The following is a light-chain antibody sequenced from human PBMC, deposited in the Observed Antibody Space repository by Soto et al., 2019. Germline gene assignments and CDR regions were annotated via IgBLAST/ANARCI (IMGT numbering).Light chain of an antibody. CDR3: QQYKSFPLT. CDR2: AAS. J-gene: IGKJ5*01. V-gene: IGKV1-16*02. Sequence: DIQMTQSPSSLSASVGDRVTITCRASQDIGTSLAWFQLKPGKAPRSLIHAASSLQIGVPSKFSGSGSGTIFTLTITSLQPEDFGTYYCQQYKSFPLTFGQGTRLVIK. CDR1: QDIGTS.